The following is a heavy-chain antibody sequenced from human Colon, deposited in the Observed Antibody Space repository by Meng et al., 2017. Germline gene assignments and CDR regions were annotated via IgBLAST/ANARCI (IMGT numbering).Heavy chain of an antibody. CDR2: ISNSGSA. Sequence: QVHLKKSGPGLVKPSQTLSLICSVSGGSNISGGYYWSWIRQHPQKGLEWIGYISNSGSAYYNPSLKSRVSISVDTSKNQFSLKMDTVTAADTALYYCARAGLHSYYFDFWGQGTLVTVSS. J-gene: IGHJ4*02. D-gene: IGHD2-21*01. V-gene: IGHV4-31*02. CDR3: ARAGLHSYYFDF. CDR1: GGSNISGGYY.